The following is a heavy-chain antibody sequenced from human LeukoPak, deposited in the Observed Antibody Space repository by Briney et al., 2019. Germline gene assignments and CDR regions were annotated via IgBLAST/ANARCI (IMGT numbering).Heavy chain of an antibody. Sequence: ASVKVSCKASGGTFSSYAISWVRQAPGQGLEWMGGIIPIFGTANYAQKFQGRVTITTDESTSTAYMELSSLRSEGTAVYYCARDCGYCSSTSQWDWFDPWGQGTLVTVSS. CDR2: IIPIFGTA. V-gene: IGHV1-69*05. CDR1: GGTFSSYA. J-gene: IGHJ5*02. CDR3: ARDCGYCSSTSQWDWFDP. D-gene: IGHD2-2*03.